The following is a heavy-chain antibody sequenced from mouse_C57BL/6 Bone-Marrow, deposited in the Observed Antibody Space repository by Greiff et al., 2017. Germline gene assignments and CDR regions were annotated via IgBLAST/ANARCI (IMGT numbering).Heavy chain of an antibody. CDR2: IYPRSGNT. CDR1: GYTFTSYG. Sequence: VQLQESGAELARPGASVKLSCKASGYTFTSYGISWVKQRTGQGLEWIGEIYPRSGNTDYNEKFKGKATLTADKSSSTAYMELRSLPSEDSAVYFCARVYYYGSSYFDYWGQGTTLTVSS. V-gene: IGHV1-81*01. D-gene: IGHD1-1*01. CDR3: ARVYYYGSSYFDY. J-gene: IGHJ2*01.